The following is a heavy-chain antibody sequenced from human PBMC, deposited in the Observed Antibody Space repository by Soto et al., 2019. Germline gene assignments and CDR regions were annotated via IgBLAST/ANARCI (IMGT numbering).Heavy chain of an antibody. J-gene: IGHJ6*02. CDR1: GDSVSSNSAA. V-gene: IGHV6-1*01. D-gene: IGHD3-10*01. CDR3: AIVRITMVLGVIIDYYYYGLDG. CDR2: TYYRSKWYN. Sequence: PSQTLSLTCAISGDSVSSNSAAWNWIRQSPSRGLEWLGRTYYRSKWYNDYAVSVKSRITINPDTSKNQFSLQLYSVTPEDTAVYYCAIVRITMVLGVIIDYYYYGLDGWGQGTTVTVSS.